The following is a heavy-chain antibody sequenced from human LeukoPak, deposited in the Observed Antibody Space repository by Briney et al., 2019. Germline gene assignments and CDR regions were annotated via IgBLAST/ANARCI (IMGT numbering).Heavy chain of an antibody. CDR3: ARVQVVTNAFDI. J-gene: IGHJ3*02. CDR1: GFTFSSYS. CDR2: ISSRSSYI. V-gene: IGHV3-21*01. D-gene: IGHD2-21*02. Sequence: GGSLRLSCAASGFTFSSYSMNWVRQAPGEGLEWVSSISSRSSYIYYADSVKGRFTISRDNAKNSLYLQMNSLRAEDTAVYYCARVQVVTNAFDIWGQGTMVTVSS.